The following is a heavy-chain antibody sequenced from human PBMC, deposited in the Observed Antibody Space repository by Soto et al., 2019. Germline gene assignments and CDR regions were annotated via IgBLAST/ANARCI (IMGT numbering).Heavy chain of an antibody. CDR1: GGSISSGGYY. D-gene: IGHD2-2*02. CDR2: IYYSGST. CDR3: AREYVYCSSTSCYTTQTYFGY. Sequence: KTSETLSLTCTVSGGSISSGGYYWSWIRQHPGKGLEWIGYIYYSGSTYYNPSLKSRVTISVDTSKNQFSLKLSSVTAADTAVYYCAREYVYCSSTSCYTTQTYFGYWGQGTLVTVSS. V-gene: IGHV4-31*03. J-gene: IGHJ4*02.